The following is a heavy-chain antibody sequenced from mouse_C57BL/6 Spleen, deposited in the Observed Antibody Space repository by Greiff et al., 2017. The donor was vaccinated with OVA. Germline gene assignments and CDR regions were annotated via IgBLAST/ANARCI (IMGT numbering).Heavy chain of an antibody. CDR1: GYTFTDYE. J-gene: IGHJ2*01. CDR3: TRRSPNWDYFDY. D-gene: IGHD4-1*01. Sequence: QVQLKQSGAELVRPGASVTLSCKASGYTFTDYEMHWVKQTPVHSLEWIGAIDPETGGTAYNQKFKGKAILTADKSSSTAYMELRSLTSEDSAVYYCTRRSPNWDYFDYWGQGTTLTVSS. V-gene: IGHV1-15*01. CDR2: IDPETGGT.